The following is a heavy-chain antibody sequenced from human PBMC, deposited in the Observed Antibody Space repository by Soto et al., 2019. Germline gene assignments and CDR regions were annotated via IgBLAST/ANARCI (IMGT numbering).Heavy chain of an antibody. CDR1: GFTFSSYA. D-gene: IGHD2-2*01. Sequence: GGSLRLSCAASGFTFSSYAMHWVRQAPSKGLEWVAVISYDGSNKYYADSVKGRFTISRDNSKNTLYLQMNTLRAEDTAVYYCVRTVGYCSSPSCYGGMDVWGQGTTVTVSS. V-gene: IGHV3-30*04. CDR2: ISYDGSNK. J-gene: IGHJ6*02. CDR3: VRTVGYCSSPSCYGGMDV.